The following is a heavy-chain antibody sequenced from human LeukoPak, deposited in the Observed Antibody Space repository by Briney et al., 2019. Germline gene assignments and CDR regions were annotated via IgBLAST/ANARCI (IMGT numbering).Heavy chain of an antibody. CDR2: ISSSSSYI. J-gene: IGHJ3*02. CDR1: GFTVSSNY. D-gene: IGHD3-10*01. V-gene: IGHV3-21*01. Sequence: GGSLRLSCAASGFTVSSNYMNWVRQAPGKGLEWVSSISSSSSYIYYADSVKGRFTISRDNAKNSLYLQMNSLRAEDTAVYYCARDGDVTMVRGVTGDDAFDIWGQGTMVTVSS. CDR3: ARDGDVTMVRGVTGDDAFDI.